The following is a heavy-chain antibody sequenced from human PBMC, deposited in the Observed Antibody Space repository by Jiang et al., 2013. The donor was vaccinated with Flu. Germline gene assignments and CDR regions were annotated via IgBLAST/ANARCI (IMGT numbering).Heavy chain of an antibody. J-gene: IGHJ4*02. D-gene: IGHD3-22*01. V-gene: IGHV4-38-2*02. CDR2: IYHSGMT. Sequence: GLVKPSETLSLTCTVFGYTINSGYYWGWIRQPPGKGLEWIGSIYHSGMTYYNPSLKSRVTMSVDTSKNQFSLNLRSVTAADTAVYYCARDKMMYYFDSSGPYYFDHWGQGTLATVSS. CDR1: GYTINSGYY. CDR3: ARDKMMYYFDSSGPYYFDH.